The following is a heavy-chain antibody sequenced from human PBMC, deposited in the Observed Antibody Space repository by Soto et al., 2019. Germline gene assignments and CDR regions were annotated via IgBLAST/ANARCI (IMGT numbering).Heavy chain of an antibody. D-gene: IGHD6-13*01. J-gene: IGHJ4*02. V-gene: IGHV1-2*02. Sequence: QVQLVQSGAEVKKPGASVKVSCKALGYTFTAYYRLWVRQAPGQGLGWMGWINPNSGDTNYAQKFQGRVTMTRDTSISTAYMDLSSLRSDDTAVYYCARGPGIAAAGKFDYWGQGTLLTVSS. CDR3: ARGPGIAAAGKFDY. CDR1: GYTFTAYY. CDR2: INPNSGDT.